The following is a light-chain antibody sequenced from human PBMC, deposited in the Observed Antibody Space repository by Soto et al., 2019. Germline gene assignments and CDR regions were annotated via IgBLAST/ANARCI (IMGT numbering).Light chain of an antibody. CDR1: SSDVGGYNF. V-gene: IGLV2-14*01. Sequence: QSALTQPASVSGSLGQSITISCTGTSSDVGGYNFVSWYQRHPGKAPKLIISEVSSRPSGVSNRFSGSKSGNTASLTISGLQAEDEADYFCSSFTSSSTLEGVFGTGTKVTVL. J-gene: IGLJ1*01. CDR3: SSFTSSSTLEGV. CDR2: EVS.